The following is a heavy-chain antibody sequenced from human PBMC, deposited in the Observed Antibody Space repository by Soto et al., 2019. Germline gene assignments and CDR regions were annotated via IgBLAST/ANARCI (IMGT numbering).Heavy chain of an antibody. J-gene: IGHJ3*02. CDR3: ARASGWYPSDAFEI. CDR1: GFTFATYS. V-gene: IGHV3-48*02. Sequence: EAQLVESGGGLVQPGGSLILSCAASGFTFATYSMNWVRQAPGKGLEWVSYISDSSATRYYADSVTGRFTISRDNAKNSLYLQMNSLRDEDSALYYCARASGWYPSDAFEIWGQGTPVTVSS. CDR2: ISDSSATR. D-gene: IGHD6-19*01.